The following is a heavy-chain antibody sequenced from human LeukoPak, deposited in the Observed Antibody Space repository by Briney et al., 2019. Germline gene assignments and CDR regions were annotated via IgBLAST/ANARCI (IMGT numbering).Heavy chain of an antibody. CDR1: GFTFSRYG. D-gene: IGHD3-16*02. J-gene: IGHJ4*02. CDR2: ISYDGSNK. V-gene: IGHV3-30*18. CDR3: AKDQRPMITFGGVIAD. Sequence: GGSLRLSCAASGFTFSRYGMHWVRQAPGKGLEWVALISYDGSNKYYADSVKGRFTISRVNSKNTLYLQMNSLRAEDTAVYYCAKDQRPMITFGGVIADWGQGTLVTVSS.